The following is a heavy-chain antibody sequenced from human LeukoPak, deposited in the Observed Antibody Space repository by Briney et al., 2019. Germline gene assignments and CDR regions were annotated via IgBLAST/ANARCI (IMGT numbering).Heavy chain of an antibody. D-gene: IGHD3-3*01. J-gene: IGHJ6*02. Sequence: WASVKVSCKASGYTFTSYYMHWVRQAPGQGLEWLGIINPSGGITTYAQKFQGRVTVTMDTSTSTVYMELSSLRSEDTAVYYCARGFGITIFGSDYYGMDVWGQGTTVTVSS. CDR1: GYTFTSYY. CDR2: INPSGGIT. CDR3: ARGFGITIFGSDYYGMDV. V-gene: IGHV1-46*01.